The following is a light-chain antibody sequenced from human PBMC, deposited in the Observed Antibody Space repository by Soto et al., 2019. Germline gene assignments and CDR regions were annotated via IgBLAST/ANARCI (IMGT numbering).Light chain of an antibody. Sequence: EIVLTQSPGTLSLSPGERATLSCRASQSVSISYLAWYQQKPGRAPRLLIYGASTRATGIPDRFSGSGSGTDFTLTISRLEPEDFAVYYCQQYGSSPPITFVVGTKVEIK. J-gene: IGKJ4*01. CDR1: QSVSISY. CDR2: GAS. V-gene: IGKV3-20*01. CDR3: QQYGSSPPIT.